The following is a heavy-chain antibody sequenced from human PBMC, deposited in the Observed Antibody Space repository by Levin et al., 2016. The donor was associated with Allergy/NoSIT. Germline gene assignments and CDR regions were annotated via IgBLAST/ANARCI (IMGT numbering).Heavy chain of an antibody. CDR1: GFTFSTYA. CDR2: ISGSGGST. V-gene: IGHV3-23*01. Sequence: GGSLRLSCAASGFTFSTYAMSWVRQAPGKGLEWVSAISGSGGSTKYADSVKGRFTISRDNSRNTLYLQMNSLRAEDTAVYYCAKDSGNWGYYFDYWGQGTLVTVSS. J-gene: IGHJ4*02. CDR3: AKDSGNWGYYFDY. D-gene: IGHD7-27*01.